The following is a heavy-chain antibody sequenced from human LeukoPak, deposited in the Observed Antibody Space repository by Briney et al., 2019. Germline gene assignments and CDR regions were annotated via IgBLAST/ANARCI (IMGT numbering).Heavy chain of an antibody. CDR1: GFTFSSYE. Sequence: PGGSLRLSCAASGFTFSSYEMNWVCQVPGKGLEWVSYISSSGSTIYYADSVKGRFTISRDNAKNSLYLQMNSLRAEDTAVYYCARDGGAAAGAFGYWGQGTLVTVSS. CDR3: ARDGGAAAGAFGY. J-gene: IGHJ4*02. D-gene: IGHD6-13*01. CDR2: ISSSGSTI. V-gene: IGHV3-48*03.